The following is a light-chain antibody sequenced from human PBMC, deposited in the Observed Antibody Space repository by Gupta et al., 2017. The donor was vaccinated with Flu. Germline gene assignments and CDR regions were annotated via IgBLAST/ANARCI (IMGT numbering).Light chain of an antibody. CDR2: DAS. CDR1: QSVSSY. J-gene: IGKJ4*01. V-gene: IGKV3-11*01. CDR3: QQRSNWPRTT. Sequence: EIVLTQSPATLSLSPGERATLSCRASQSVSSYLAWYQQKPGQAPRLLIYDASNRATGIPARFSGSGSGTDXTLTISXLEPEDFAVYYCQQRSNWPRTTFGXGTKVEIK.